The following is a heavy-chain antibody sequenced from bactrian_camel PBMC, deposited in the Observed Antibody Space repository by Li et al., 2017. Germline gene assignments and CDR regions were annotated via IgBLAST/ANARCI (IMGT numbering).Heavy chain of an antibody. Sequence: VQLVESGGGFVQPGGSLRLSCVASGFTFSMYAMKWVRQAPGKGLEWVSTINIGGTTHYTDSLKGRFTISKDYKKAILYLQMDNLKPEDSAMYYCAADRAFSPRCLGYGLGSAEYHYWGQGTQVTVS. CDR2: INIGGTT. D-gene: IGHD3*01. CDR1: GFTFSMYA. CDR3: AADRAFSPRCLGYGLGSAEYHY. V-gene: IGHV3S31*01. J-gene: IGHJ4*01.